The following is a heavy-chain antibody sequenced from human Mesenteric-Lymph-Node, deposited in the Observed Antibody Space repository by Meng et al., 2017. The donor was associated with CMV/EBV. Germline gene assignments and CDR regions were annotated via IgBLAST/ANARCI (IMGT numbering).Heavy chain of an antibody. D-gene: IGHD3-22*01. J-gene: IGHJ4*02. V-gene: IGHV3-30*04. CDR2: ISYDGKNE. CDR3: AKDTTYYDSSGYYPPHFDY. CDR1: GFTFSNFA. Sequence: GESLKISCAASGFTFSNFAMYWVRQPPGKGLEWVTVISYDGKNEYNADSVEGRFTISRDNFKNTLYLQMNNLRAEDTAVYYCAKDTTYYDSSGYYPPHFDYWGQGTLVTVSS.